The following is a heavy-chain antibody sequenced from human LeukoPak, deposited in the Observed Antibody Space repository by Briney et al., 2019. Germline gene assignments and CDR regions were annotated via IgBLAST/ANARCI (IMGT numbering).Heavy chain of an antibody. D-gene: IGHD5-18*01. J-gene: IGHJ4*02. CDR2: IYTSGST. V-gene: IGHV4-4*07. CDR1: GGSIRSYY. CDR3: ARDLGDSYGIYYFEY. Sequence: SETLSLTCTVSGGSIRSYYWSWIRQPAGKGLEWIGRIYTSGSTKYNSSLKSRVTMSVDTSKNQFSLKLSSVTAADTAVYYCARDLGDSYGIYYFEYWGQGTLVTVPS.